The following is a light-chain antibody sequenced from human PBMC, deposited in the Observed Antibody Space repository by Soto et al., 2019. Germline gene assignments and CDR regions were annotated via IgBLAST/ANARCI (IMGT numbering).Light chain of an antibody. CDR2: LEGSGSY. Sequence: QLVLTQSSSASASLGSSVKLTCTLSSGHSSYIIAWHQQQPGKAPRYLMKLEGSGSYNKGSGVPDRFSGSSSGADRYLTISNLQFEDETDYYCETWDNNTRVFGGGTQVTVL. CDR1: SGHSSYI. V-gene: IGLV4-60*02. CDR3: ETWDNNTRV. J-gene: IGLJ2*01.